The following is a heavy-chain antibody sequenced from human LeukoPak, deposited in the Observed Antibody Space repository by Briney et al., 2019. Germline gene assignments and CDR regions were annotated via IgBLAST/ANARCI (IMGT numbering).Heavy chain of an antibody. CDR2: INPNSGGT. Sequence: ASVKVSCKASGYTFTGYYMHWVRQAPGQGLEWMGWINPNSGGTNYAQKFQGRVTMTRDTSISTAYMELSRLRSDDTAVYYCARGLYGSGSYYNIYYDYMDVWGKGTTVTVSS. CDR1: GYTFTGYY. CDR3: ARGLYGSGSYYNIYYDYMDV. V-gene: IGHV1-2*02. D-gene: IGHD3-10*01. J-gene: IGHJ6*03.